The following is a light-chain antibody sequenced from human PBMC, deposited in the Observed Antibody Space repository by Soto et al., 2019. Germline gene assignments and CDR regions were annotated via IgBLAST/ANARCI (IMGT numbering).Light chain of an antibody. Sequence: IVLTQSLCPLSFKPGERPTLSSRASQSVSSSHLAWYQHKPGQAPRLLIYAASSRATGSPDRFSGGGSGTDFTLTISRLEPEDFAVYYCQQYGYSPITFGQGARLEI. CDR1: QSVSSSH. J-gene: IGKJ5*01. V-gene: IGKV3-20*01. CDR3: QQYGYSPIT. CDR2: AAS.